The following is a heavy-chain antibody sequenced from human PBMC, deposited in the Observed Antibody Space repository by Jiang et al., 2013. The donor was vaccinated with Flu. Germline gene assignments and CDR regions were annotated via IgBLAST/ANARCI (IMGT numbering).Heavy chain of an antibody. V-gene: IGHV4-39*07. Sequence: GLVKPSETLSLTCTVSGGSISSSSYYWGWIRQPPGKGLEWIGEIYHSGSTNYNPSLKSRVTISVDKSKNQFSLKLSSVTAADTAVYYCARARSSGWNAEYFQHWGQGTLVTVSS. CDR1: GGSISSSSYY. CDR2: IYHSGST. CDR3: ARARSSGWNAEYFQH. J-gene: IGHJ1*01. D-gene: IGHD6-19*01.